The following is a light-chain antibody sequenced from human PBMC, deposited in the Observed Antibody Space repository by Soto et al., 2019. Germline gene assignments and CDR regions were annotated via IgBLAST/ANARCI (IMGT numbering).Light chain of an antibody. J-gene: IGLJ2*01. V-gene: IGLV1-44*01. CDR1: SSNVGSNT. CDR3: AVWDDTLKAVV. Sequence: QSVVTQPPSASGTPGQRVTISCSGSSSNVGSNTVDWYQLLPGTAPKLLIYHNNQRPSGVPDRLSGSKSGTSASLAISGLQSEDEVDYYCAVWDDTLKAVVFGGGTKLIVL. CDR2: HNN.